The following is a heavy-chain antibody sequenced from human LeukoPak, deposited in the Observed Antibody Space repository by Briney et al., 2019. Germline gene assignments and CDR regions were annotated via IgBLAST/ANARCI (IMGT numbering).Heavy chain of an antibody. CDR1: GGSISSYY. CDR2: IYYSGSI. D-gene: IGHD6-13*01. V-gene: IGHV4-59*01. Sequence: ETLSLTCNVSGGSISSYYWSWIREPPGKGLEWIGYIYYSGSINYNPSLKSRVTISVDTSKNQFSLKLSSVTAADTAVYYCARGAGSVDYWGQGTLVTVSS. CDR3: ARGAGSVDY. J-gene: IGHJ4*02.